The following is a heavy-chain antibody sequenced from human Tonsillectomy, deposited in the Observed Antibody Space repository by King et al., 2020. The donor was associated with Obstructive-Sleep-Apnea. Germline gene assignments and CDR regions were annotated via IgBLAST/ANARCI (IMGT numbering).Heavy chain of an antibody. CDR1: GGSISSYY. V-gene: IGHV4-59*01. Sequence: VQLQESGPGLVKPSETLSLTCTVSGGSISSYYLSWIRQPPGKGLEWIGYIYYSGSTNYNPSLKSRVTISVDTSKNQFSLKLSSVTAADTAVYYCAGKDGSGRYGYYYYYGMDVWGQGTTVTVSS. CDR2: IYYSGST. J-gene: IGHJ6*02. CDR3: AGKDGSGRYGYYYYYGMDV. D-gene: IGHD3-10*01.